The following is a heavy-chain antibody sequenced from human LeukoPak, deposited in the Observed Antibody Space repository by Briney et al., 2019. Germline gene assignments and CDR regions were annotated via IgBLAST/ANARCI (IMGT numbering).Heavy chain of an antibody. V-gene: IGHV3-7*01. J-gene: IGHJ4*02. Sequence: GGSLRLSCAASGFTFSTYWMSWVRQAPGEGLEWVANIKEDGSEKYYGDSVKGRFTISRDNAKNSLYLEMNSLRVEDTAVYYCARDSSGYQWGQGTLVTVSS. CDR3: ARDSSGYQ. CDR2: IKEDGSEK. CDR1: GFTFSTYW. D-gene: IGHD3-22*01.